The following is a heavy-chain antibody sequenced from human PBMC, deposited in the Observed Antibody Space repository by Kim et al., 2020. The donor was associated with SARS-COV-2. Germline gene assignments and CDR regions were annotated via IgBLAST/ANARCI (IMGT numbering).Heavy chain of an antibody. J-gene: IGHJ4*02. CDR3: ARHGDTSMGAGGVDY. Sequence: GESLKISCKGSGHSFTSYWIGWVRQMPGKGLEWMGIIYPGDSDTRYRPSFQGQVTISADKSISTAYLQWSSLKASDTAMYYCARHGDTSMGAGGVDYWGQGTLVTVSS. CDR1: GHSFTSYW. CDR2: IYPGDSDT. V-gene: IGHV5-51*01. D-gene: IGHD5-18*01.